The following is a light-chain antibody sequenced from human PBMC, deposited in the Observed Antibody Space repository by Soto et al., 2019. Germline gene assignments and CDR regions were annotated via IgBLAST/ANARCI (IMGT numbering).Light chain of an antibody. CDR2: GAS. CDR1: QSVTSSY. V-gene: IGKV3-20*01. J-gene: IGKJ1*01. CDR3: QQHGFSPRT. Sequence: EIVLTQSPDTLSLSPGERATLSCRASQSVTSSYLAWYQHKPGQAPRLLIYGASLRATGIPYRFSGSASGTDFSLTISRLEPEDFAVYYCQQHGFSPRTFGPGTRVEIK.